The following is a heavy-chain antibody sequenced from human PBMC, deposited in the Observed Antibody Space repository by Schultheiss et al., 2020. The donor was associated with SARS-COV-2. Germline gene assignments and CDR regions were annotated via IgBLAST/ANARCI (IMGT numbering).Heavy chain of an antibody. D-gene: IGHD3-3*01. Sequence: ASVKVSCKASGYTFTTYDINWVRQATGQGLEWMGWMNPNNGDTDYAQKFQGRVIMTRNTSINTAYMELSGLRSDDTAVYYCARDHSRFLEWLFQGVMYFDYWGHGTLVTVSS. CDR1: GYTFTTYD. CDR2: MNPNNGDT. CDR3: ARDHSRFLEWLFQGVMYFDY. J-gene: IGHJ4*01. V-gene: IGHV1-8*01.